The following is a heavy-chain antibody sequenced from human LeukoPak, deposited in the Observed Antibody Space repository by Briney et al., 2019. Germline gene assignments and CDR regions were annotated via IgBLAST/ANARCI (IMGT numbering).Heavy chain of an antibody. CDR1: GYSLTNYY. CDR3: ARGAPTTRIGAGRFDY. D-gene: IGHD5-12*01. V-gene: IGHV1-46*01. J-gene: IGHJ4*02. Sequence: ASVKVSCKAFGYSLTNYYVHWVRQAPGQGLDWMGEINPSGGSTSYAQKFQGRITVTRDTYTNTVYMDLSSLRSGDTATYYCARGAPTTRIGAGRFDYWGQGSLLTVAS. CDR2: INPSGGST.